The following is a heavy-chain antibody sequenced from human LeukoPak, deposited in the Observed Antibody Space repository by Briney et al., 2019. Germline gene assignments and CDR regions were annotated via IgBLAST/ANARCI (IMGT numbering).Heavy chain of an antibody. CDR3: ARGGYSYGSFRLYFDY. Sequence: SETLSLTCTVSGVSGVSVSSYYWSWIRQPPGKGLEWIGYVYYSEDTNYNPSLKSRVTISLNTAKNQISLKLSSVTAADTAVYYCARGGYSYGSFRLYFDYWGQGTLVTVSS. V-gene: IGHV4-59*02. J-gene: IGHJ4*02. CDR1: GVSVSSYY. D-gene: IGHD5-18*01. CDR2: VYYSEDT.